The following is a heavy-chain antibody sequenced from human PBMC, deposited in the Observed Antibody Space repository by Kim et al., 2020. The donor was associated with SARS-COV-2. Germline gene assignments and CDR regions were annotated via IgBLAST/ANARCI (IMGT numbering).Heavy chain of an antibody. D-gene: IGHD3-22*01. J-gene: IGHJ3*02. CDR1: GFTFNRYN. CDR2: ISSSTTYI. V-gene: IGHV3-21*01. CDR3: ARVVDPRAPENSWFLDAVNI. Sequence: GGSLRLSCAASGFTFNRYNMNWVRQAPGKGLEWVSSISSSTTYIHYADSVKGRFTISRDNAKNSLYLQMNSLRAEDTAMYYCARVVDPRAPENSWFLDAVNIWGRGTVVTVSS.